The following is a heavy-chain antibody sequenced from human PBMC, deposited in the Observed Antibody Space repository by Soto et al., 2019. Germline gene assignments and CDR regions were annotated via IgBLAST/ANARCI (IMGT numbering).Heavy chain of an antibody. D-gene: IGHD2-8*01. CDR1: GGSISSSSYY. CDR3: ARHTVSDGVYLFSHAFDI. V-gene: IGHV4-39*01. CDR2: IYYSGST. J-gene: IGHJ3*02. Sequence: QLQLQESGPGLVKPSETLSLTCTVSGGSISSSSYYWGWIRQPPGKGLEWIGSIYYSGSTYYNPSLKSRVTISVDTSKNQFTLKLSSVSAADTAVYYCARHTVSDGVYLFSHAFDIWGQGTMVTVSS.